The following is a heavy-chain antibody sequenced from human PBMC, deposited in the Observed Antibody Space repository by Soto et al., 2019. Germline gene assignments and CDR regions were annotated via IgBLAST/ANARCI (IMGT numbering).Heavy chain of an antibody. J-gene: IGHJ4*02. D-gene: IGHD1-1*01. CDR1: GFTFSSYG. CDR2: ISYDGSNK. CDR3: AKAGEMATTHDY. Sequence: GGSLRLSCAASGFTFSSYGMHWVRQAPGKGLEWVAVISYDGSNKYYADSVKGRFTISRDNSKNTLYLQMNSLRAEDTAVYYCAKAGEMATTHDYWGQGTLVTVSS. V-gene: IGHV3-30*18.